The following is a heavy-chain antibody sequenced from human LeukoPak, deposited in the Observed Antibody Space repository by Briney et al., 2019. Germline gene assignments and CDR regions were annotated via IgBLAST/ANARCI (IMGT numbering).Heavy chain of an antibody. Sequence: SEKVSCKASGFTFTSSAMQWVRHARGQRLEWIGWIVVGSGNTNYAQKFQERVTITRDMSTSTAYMELSSLRSEDTAVYYCAADPHSPYPGAWGQGTLVTVSS. CDR1: GFTFTSSA. CDR3: AADPHSPYPGA. CDR2: IVVGSGNT. V-gene: IGHV1-58*02. J-gene: IGHJ4*02. D-gene: IGHD2-15*01.